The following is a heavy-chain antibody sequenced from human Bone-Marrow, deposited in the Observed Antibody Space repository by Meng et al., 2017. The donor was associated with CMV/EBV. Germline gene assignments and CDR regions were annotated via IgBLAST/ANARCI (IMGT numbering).Heavy chain of an antibody. Sequence: GGSLRLSCAASGFTFSTYPMIWVRQAPGKGLEWVSSISSSSYYIFYGDSVKGRFTVSRDNAKNSLFLQMNSLRAEDTAVYYCARAKDCSSTTCYGDYWGQGTLVTVSS. V-gene: IGHV3-21*01. CDR3: ARAKDCSSTTCYGDY. CDR2: ISSSSYYI. J-gene: IGHJ4*02. D-gene: IGHD2-2*01. CDR1: GFTFSTYP.